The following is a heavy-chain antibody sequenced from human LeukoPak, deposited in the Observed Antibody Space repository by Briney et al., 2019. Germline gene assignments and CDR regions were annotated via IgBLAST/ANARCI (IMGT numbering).Heavy chain of an antibody. V-gene: IGHV4-4*07. J-gene: IGHJ4*02. CDR2: IHTSGST. Sequence: SETLSLTCTVSGGSISSYYWNWIRQPAGKGLEWIGRIHTSGSTNYNPSLKSRVTISVDTSKNQFSLKLSSVTAADTAVYYCARGYYDFWSGYYTAPDYWGQGTLVTVSS. D-gene: IGHD3-3*01. CDR3: ARGYYDFWSGYYTAPDY. CDR1: GGSISSYY.